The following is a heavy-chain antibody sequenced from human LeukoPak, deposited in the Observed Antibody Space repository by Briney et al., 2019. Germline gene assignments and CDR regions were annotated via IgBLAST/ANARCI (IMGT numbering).Heavy chain of an antibody. Sequence: GGSLRLSCALSGYTLCRYDMFCAREARGRGVEWVALMSSEGSQKYNEDSVKGRFTLIGDNSNTPLYLQINSLRVDDTGVYYCAREREPGGVVGVVYYYYYGMDVWGQGTTVTVSS. CDR1: GYTLCRYD. CDR2: MSSEGSQK. J-gene: IGHJ6*02. D-gene: IGHD1-26*01. V-gene: IGHV3-30*17. CDR3: AREREPGGVVGVVYYYYYGMDV.